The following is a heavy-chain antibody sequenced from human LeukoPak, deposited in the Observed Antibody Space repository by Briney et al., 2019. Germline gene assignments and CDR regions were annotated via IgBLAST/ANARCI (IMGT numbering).Heavy chain of an antibody. CDR1: GFTFSSYA. CDR3: ATEDDGDYEYYFDY. V-gene: IGHV3-23*01. Sequence: GGSLRLSCAASGFTFSSYAMSWVRQAHGRGLEWVSTIIGSGGSTYYADSVKGRFTISRDNSKNTLYLQMNSLRAEDTAVYYCATEDDGDYEYYFDYWGQGTLVTVSS. CDR2: IIGSGGST. D-gene: IGHD4-17*01. J-gene: IGHJ4*02.